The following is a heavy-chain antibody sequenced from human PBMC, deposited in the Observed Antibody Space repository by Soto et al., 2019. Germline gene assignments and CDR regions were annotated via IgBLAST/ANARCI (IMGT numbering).Heavy chain of an antibody. Sequence: GGSLRLSCAASGFTFSSYAMSWVRQAPGKGLEWVSVISGGGDTTYYTPSVKGRFTISRDDFRNTLYLQMNSLRTEDTAIYYCAKLRDFVVLPAGILDYWGPGTLLTVSS. D-gene: IGHD2-8*01. CDR3: AKLRDFVVLPAGILDY. V-gene: IGHV3-23*01. CDR1: GFTFSSYA. J-gene: IGHJ4*02. CDR2: ISGGGDTT.